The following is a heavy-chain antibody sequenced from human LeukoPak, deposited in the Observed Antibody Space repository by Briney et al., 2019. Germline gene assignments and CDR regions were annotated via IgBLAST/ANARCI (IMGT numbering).Heavy chain of an antibody. Sequence: GSLRLSCAASGFTFSSYWMSWVRPAPGKGLEWVANIKQDGSEKYYVDSVKGRFTISRDNAKNSLYLQMNSLRAEDTAVYYCARGDPFLPYYFDYWGQGTLVTVSS. CDR3: ARGDPFLPYYFDY. V-gene: IGHV3-7*01. D-gene: IGHD3-3*01. CDR2: IKQDGSEK. J-gene: IGHJ4*02. CDR1: GFTFSSYW.